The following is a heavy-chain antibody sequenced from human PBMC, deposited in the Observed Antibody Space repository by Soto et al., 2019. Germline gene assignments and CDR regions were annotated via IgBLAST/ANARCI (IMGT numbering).Heavy chain of an antibody. CDR2: ISNTNGGT. CDR3: AKVRGLVSPDY. CDR1: GFTCSSYP. D-gene: IGHD2-8*01. V-gene: IGHV3-23*01. Sequence: GGSLRLSCAASGFTCSSYPMSWVRQAPGKGLEWVSAISNTNGGTYYADSVKGRFTISRDNSKNTLYLQLNSLRAEDTAVYYCAKVRGLVSPDYWGQGTLVTVSS. J-gene: IGHJ4*02.